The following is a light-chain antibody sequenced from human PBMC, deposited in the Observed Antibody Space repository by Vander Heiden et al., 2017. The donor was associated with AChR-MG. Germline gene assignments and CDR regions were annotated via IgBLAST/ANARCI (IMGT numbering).Light chain of an antibody. CDR3: CSYAGSYAYV. J-gene: IGLJ1*01. V-gene: IGLV2-11*01. CDR2: DVS. CDR1: SRDVGSYNY. Sequence: QSALTQPPSVSGSPGQSVAISCTGTSRDVGSYNYVSWYQHHPDKAPNLMIYDVSKRPSGVADRFSGSKSGNTASLTIAGLQADDEADYYCCSYAGSYAYVFGTGTKVTVL.